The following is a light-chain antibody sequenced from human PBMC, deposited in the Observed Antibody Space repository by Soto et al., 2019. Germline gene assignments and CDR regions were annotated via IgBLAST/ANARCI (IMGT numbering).Light chain of an antibody. CDR1: RSISNY. CDR3: QQSFNTPVT. J-gene: IGKJ5*01. Sequence: DIQMTQSPSSLSASVGDRVTITCRASRSISNYLNWYQQMTGKAPQVLIYGASSLQSEVPSSFSASGSGTDFTLTINSLQPEDFATYYCQQSFNTPVTVGQGTRLEI. CDR2: GAS. V-gene: IGKV1-39*01.